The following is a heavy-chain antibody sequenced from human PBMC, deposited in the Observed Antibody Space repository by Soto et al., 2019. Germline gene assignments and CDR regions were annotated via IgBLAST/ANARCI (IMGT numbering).Heavy chain of an antibody. V-gene: IGHV3-23*01. D-gene: IGHD2-21*01. J-gene: IGHJ4*02. CDR3: VKGGAYCYNDCTRSY. Sequence: EVRLLESGGGLVQPGGSLRLSCADSGFSFKTYGMTWVRQAPGKGLEGVAHIGLSNSDTYYADSVKGRFTISRDNSKNMGYLQMNSLRDADTAVYYCVKGGAYCYNDCTRSYWGRGTLVTVSS. CDR1: GFSFKTYG. CDR2: IGLSNSDT.